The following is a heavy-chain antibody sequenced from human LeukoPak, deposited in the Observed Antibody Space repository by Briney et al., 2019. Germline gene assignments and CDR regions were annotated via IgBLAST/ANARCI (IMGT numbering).Heavy chain of an antibody. CDR2: IDTDGSTT. D-gene: IGHD1/OR15-1a*01. J-gene: IGHJ4*02. V-gene: IGHV3-74*01. Sequence: GGSLRLSCVASGFTFSNSWMHWFRQVPGKGLVWVSRIDTDGSTTGYADSVRGRFTISRDNAKNTLYLQMNGPRAEDTAIYYCAKDLTWNTADYWGQGTLVTVSS. CDR1: GFTFSNSW. CDR3: AKDLTWNTADY.